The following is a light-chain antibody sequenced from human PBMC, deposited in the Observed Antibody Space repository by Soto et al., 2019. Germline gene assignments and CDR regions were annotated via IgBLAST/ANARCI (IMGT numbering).Light chain of an antibody. Sequence: DIQLTQSPSSLSASVGDRVTITCRASQTIDTYVNWYQHKPGTAPKVLIYAATYLQNGVPSRFSGTGSGADFTLTISSLQPEDFDTYYCQQNFNFPRTLGQGTKVDI. V-gene: IGKV1-39*01. CDR3: QQNFNFPRT. CDR2: AAT. J-gene: IGKJ1*01. CDR1: QTIDTY.